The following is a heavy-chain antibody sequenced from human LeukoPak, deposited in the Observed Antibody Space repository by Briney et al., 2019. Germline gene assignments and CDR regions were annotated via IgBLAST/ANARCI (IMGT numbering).Heavy chain of an antibody. CDR2: IKQDGSDK. D-gene: IGHD1-1*01. J-gene: IGHJ4*02. V-gene: IGHV3-7*02. CDR3: VRYTRRYPFDY. CDR1: GFTFSNYW. Sequence: GGSLRLSCAASGFTFSNYWMDWVRQPPGKGLEWVAMIKQDGSDKYYVDSVKGRFTVSKDNAENSLYLQMNSLRAEDTAVYYCVRYTRRYPFDYWGQGTLLTVSS.